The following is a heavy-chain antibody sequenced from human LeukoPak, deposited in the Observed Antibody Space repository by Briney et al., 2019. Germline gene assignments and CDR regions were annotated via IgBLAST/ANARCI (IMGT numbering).Heavy chain of an antibody. J-gene: IGHJ4*02. Sequence: GGSLRLSCAASGFTFRSYGMHWVRQAPGKGLEWVAFIRYDGNNKYYADSVKGRFTISRDNAKNTLYLQMNSLRAEDTAVYYCARVTAVAGTSVGVDAWGQGILVTVS. CDR3: ARVTAVAGTSVGVDA. CDR1: GFTFRSYG. D-gene: IGHD6-19*01. V-gene: IGHV3-30*02. CDR2: IRYDGNNK.